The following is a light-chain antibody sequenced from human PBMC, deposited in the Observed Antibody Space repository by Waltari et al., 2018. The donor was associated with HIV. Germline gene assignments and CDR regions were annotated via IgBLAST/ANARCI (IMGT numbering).Light chain of an antibody. J-gene: IGLJ2*01. CDR2: VNSDGSH. CDR3: QTWGTGIVV. Sequence: QLVLTQSPSASASLRASVKLTCTLSSGHTTYAHAWHQQQPEKGPRFLMKVNSDGSHTRGDGIPDRFSGSSSGAQRYLTISSLQSADEADYYCQTWGTGIVVFGGGTKLTVL. CDR1: SGHTTYA. V-gene: IGLV4-69*01.